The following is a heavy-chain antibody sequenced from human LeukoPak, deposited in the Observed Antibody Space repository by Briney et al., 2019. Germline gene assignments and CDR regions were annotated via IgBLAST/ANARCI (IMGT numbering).Heavy chain of an antibody. CDR1: GYTFTSYG. CDR2: ISAYNGNT. Sequence: ASVKVSCKASGYTFTSYGISWVRQAPGQGLEWMGWISAYNGNTNYAQKPQGRVTMTTDTSTSTAYMELRSLRSDDTAVYYCARSPYGSGSYYNDYWGQGTLVTVSS. V-gene: IGHV1-18*01. CDR3: ARSPYGSGSYYNDY. J-gene: IGHJ4*02. D-gene: IGHD3-10*01.